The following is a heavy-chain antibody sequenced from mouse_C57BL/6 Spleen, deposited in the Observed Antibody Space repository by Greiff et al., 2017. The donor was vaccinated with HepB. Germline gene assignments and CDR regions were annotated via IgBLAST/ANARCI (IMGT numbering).Heavy chain of an antibody. V-gene: IGHV5-4*01. D-gene: IGHD2-12*01. CDR2: ISDGGSYT. CDR3: AREGDYSPLYHFDY. Sequence: EVKLMESGGGLVKPGGSLKLSCAASGFTFSSYAMSWVRQTPEKRLEWVATISDGGSYTYYPDNVKGRFTISRDNAKNNLYLQMSHLKSEDTAMYYCAREGDYSPLYHFDYWGQGTTLTVSS. CDR1: GFTFSSYA. J-gene: IGHJ2*01.